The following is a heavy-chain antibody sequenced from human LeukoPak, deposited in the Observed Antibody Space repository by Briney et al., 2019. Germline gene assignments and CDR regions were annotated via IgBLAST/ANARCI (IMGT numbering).Heavy chain of an antibody. CDR1: GFTFSSYA. V-gene: IGHV3-30-3*01. Sequence: GGSLRLSCAASGFTFSSYAMHWVRQAPGKGLEWVAVISYDGSNKYYADSVKGRFTISRDNSKNTLYLQMNSLRAGDTAVYYCARESATTPVYDFWSGYPSGTDYWGQGTLVTVSS. D-gene: IGHD3-3*01. CDR2: ISYDGSNK. CDR3: ARESATTPVYDFWSGYPSGTDY. J-gene: IGHJ4*02.